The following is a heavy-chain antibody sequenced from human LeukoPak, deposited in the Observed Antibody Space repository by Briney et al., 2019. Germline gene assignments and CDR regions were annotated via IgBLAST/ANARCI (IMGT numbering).Heavy chain of an antibody. Sequence: GGTLRLSCAAFGFTFDDYARHWVRQAPGKGLEWVSGIYWIGDPIDYADSVKGRFTISRDNAKKSLYRQMNSLRDEDTALYYCAKDRRVRGVISTLVSWGERALGAVSS. J-gene: IGHJ4*02. D-gene: IGHD3-10*01. V-gene: IGHV3-9*01. CDR3: AKDRRVRGVISTLVS. CDR1: GFTFDDYA. CDR2: IYWIGDPI.